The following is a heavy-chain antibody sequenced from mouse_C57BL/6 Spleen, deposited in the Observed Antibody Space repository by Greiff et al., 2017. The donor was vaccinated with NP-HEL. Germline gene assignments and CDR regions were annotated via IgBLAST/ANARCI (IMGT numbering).Heavy chain of an antibody. V-gene: IGHV14-4*01. J-gene: IGHJ4*01. D-gene: IGHD6-1*01. Sequence: EVKLQESGAELVRPGASVKLSCTASGFNIKDDYMHWVKQRPEQGLEWIGWIDPENGDTEYASKFQGKATITADPSSNTAYLQLSSLTSEYTAVYYCTTAPYSLYAMDYWGQGTSVTVSS. CDR2: IDPENGDT. CDR3: TTAPYSLYAMDY. CDR1: GFNIKDDY.